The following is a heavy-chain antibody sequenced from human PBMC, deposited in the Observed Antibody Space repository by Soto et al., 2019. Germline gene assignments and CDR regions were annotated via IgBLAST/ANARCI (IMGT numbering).Heavy chain of an antibody. D-gene: IGHD7-27*01. CDR2: ISGSGGST. J-gene: IGHJ6*02. CDR1: GFTFSSYA. V-gene: IGHV3-23*01. Sequence: GGSLRLSCAASGFTFSSYAMSWVRQAPGKGLEWVSAISGSGGSTYYADSVKGRFTISRDNSKNTLYLQMNSLRDEDTAVYYGAKDRVTGGPYYYYGMDVWGQGTTVTVSS. CDR3: AKDRVTGGPYYYYGMDV.